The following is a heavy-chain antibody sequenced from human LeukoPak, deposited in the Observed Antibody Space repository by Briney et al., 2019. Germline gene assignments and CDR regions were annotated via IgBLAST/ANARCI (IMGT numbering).Heavy chain of an antibody. CDR2: IYPGDSDT. V-gene: IGHV5-51*01. J-gene: IGHJ6*03. Sequence: GESLKISRKGSGYSFTSYWIGWVRQMPGKGLEWMGIIYPGDSDTRYSPSFQGQVTISADKSISTAYLQWSSLKASDTAMYYCARQVDLTGYYSYYYYYMDVWGKGTTVTVAS. CDR3: ARQVDLTGYYSYYYYYMDV. CDR1: GYSFTSYW. D-gene: IGHD3-9*01.